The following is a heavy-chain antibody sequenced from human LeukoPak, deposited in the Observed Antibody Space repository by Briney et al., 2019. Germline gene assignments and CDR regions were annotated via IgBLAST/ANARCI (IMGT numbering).Heavy chain of an antibody. Sequence: ASETLSLTCAVYGGSFSGYYWSWIRQPPGKGLEWLGEINHSGSTNYNPSLKSRVTISVDTSKNQFSLKLSSVTAADTAVYYCARDRGTIFGVGYYYYYYMDVWGKGTTVTVSS. CDR2: INHSGST. D-gene: IGHD3-3*01. J-gene: IGHJ6*03. V-gene: IGHV4-34*01. CDR1: GGSFSGYY. CDR3: ARDRGTIFGVGYYYYYYMDV.